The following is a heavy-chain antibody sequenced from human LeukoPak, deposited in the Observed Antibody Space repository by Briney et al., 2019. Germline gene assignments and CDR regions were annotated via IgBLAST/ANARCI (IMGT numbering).Heavy chain of an antibody. CDR3: ARRGRNYNNTNWFDP. V-gene: IGHV5-51*01. CDR2: IYPGDSDT. CDR1: GYSFTSYW. J-gene: IGHJ5*02. Sequence: GESLKISCKGSGYSFTSYWIGWVRQMPGKGLEWMWIIYPGDSDTRYSPTFQGQVTISADKSISSAYLQWSSLKASVTAMYYCARRGRNYNNTNWFDPWGQGTLVTVSS. D-gene: IGHD3-10*01.